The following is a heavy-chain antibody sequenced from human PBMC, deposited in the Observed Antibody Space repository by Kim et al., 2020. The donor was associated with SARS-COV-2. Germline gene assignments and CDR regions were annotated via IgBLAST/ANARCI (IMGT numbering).Heavy chain of an antibody. CDR3: ARGRAGVVPSPILGLGPYYYYYAMDV. Sequence: SETLSLTCAVYGGSFSAYSWIWIRQAPGKGLEWIGEVNHSGITKYHPSLKSRVTISVDTSKNQFSLKLPSATAADTAVFYCARGRAGVVPSPILGLGPYYYYYAMDVWGQGTTVTVS. V-gene: IGHV4-34*01. D-gene: IGHD3-3*01. CDR2: VNHSGIT. CDR1: GGSFSAYS. J-gene: IGHJ6*02.